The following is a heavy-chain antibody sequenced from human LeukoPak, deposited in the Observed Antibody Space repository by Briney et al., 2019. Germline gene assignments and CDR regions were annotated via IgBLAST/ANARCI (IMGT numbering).Heavy chain of an antibody. D-gene: IGHD2-2*01. Sequence: ASVKVSCKASGYTFTVYYIHWVRQAPGQGLEWMGWINPDSGGTKYAQKFQGRVTMTRDTSISTAYMVLSTLRSDDTAVYYCARDRLPAAGTGGWGQGTLVIVSS. CDR3: ARDRLPAAGTGG. J-gene: IGHJ4*02. V-gene: IGHV1-2*02. CDR1: GYTFTVYY. CDR2: INPDSGGT.